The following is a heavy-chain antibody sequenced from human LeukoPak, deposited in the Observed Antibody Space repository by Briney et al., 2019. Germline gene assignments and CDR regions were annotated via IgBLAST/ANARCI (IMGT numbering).Heavy chain of an antibody. V-gene: IGHV3-48*01. CDR2: ISSSSSTI. CDR3: ARDLEFLHGDYRY. CDR1: GFTFSSYS. D-gene: IGHD4-17*01. J-gene: IGHJ4*02. Sequence: PGGSLRLSCAASGFTFSSYSMNWVRQAPGKGLEWVSYISSSSSTIYYADSVKGRFTISRDNAKNSLYLQMNSLRAEDTAVYYCARDLEFLHGDYRYWGQGTLVTVSS.